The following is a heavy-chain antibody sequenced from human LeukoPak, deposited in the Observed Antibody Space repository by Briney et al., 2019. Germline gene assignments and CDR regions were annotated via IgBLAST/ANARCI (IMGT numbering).Heavy chain of an antibody. CDR3: ARYCSSTSCSLPNYYYYYYMDV. CDR1: GYTFTSDG. CDR2: ISAYNGNT. D-gene: IGHD2-2*01. J-gene: IGHJ6*03. Sequence: GASVKVSCKASGYTFTSDGISWVRQTPGQGLEWMGWISAYNGNTNYAQKLQGRVTMTTDTSTSTAYMELRSLRSDDTAVYYCARYCSSTSCSLPNYYYYYYMDVWGKGTTVTVSS. V-gene: IGHV1-18*01.